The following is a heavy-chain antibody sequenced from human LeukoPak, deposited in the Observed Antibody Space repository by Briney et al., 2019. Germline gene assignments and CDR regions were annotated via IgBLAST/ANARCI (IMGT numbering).Heavy chain of an antibody. V-gene: IGHV4-34*01. CDR1: GGSSSAYY. J-gene: IGHJ5*02. D-gene: IGHD4-17*01. CDR2: ITQSGST. CDR3: ARHWDGDSYNRFDP. Sequence: PSETLSLTCAVSGGSSSAYYWTWIRQPPGKGLEWIGEITQSGSTNYNPTPKSRVTISVDTSKIQFSLKLSSVTAADTAVYYCARHWDGDSYNRFDPWGQGTLVTVSS.